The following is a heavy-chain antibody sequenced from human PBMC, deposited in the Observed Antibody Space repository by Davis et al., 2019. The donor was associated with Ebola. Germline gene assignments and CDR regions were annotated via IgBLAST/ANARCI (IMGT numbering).Heavy chain of an antibody. CDR1: GGSISSGGYY. Sequence: MPSETLSLTCAVSGGSISSGGYYWSWIRQHPGKGLELIGYIYFTGSAYYNPSLNSRVTISVDTSKNQFSLELSSVTAADTAVYYCARGDGSYYRWLDPWGQGTLVTVSS. V-gene: IGHV4-31*11. D-gene: IGHD1-26*01. CDR2: IYFTGSA. J-gene: IGHJ5*02. CDR3: ARGDGSYYRWLDP.